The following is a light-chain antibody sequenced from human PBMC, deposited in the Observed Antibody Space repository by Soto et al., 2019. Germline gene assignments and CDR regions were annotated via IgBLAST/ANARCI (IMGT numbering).Light chain of an antibody. CDR1: PRVFYSSNNKNY. J-gene: IGKJ2*01. CDR2: WAS. CDR3: QQRSNWPRT. V-gene: IGKV4-1*01. Sequence: IVVTPSPESLALSLGGGGPINCKSSPRVFYSSNNKNYLAWYQQKPGQPPKLLIYWASTRESGVPDRFSGSGSGTDFTLTISSLQAEDVAVYYCQQRSNWPRTFGQGTKVDIK.